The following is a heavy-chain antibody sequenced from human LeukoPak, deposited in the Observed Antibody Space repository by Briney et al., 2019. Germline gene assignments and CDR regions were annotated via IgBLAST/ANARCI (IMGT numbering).Heavy chain of an antibody. D-gene: IGHD3-22*01. Sequence: SETLSLTCTVSGGSVSSGSYYWSWIRQPPGKGLEWIGNIYYSGSTYYNPSLKSRVTISVDTSKNQFSLKLSSVTAADTAVYYCARVSDLFYYDSSGQEAYFDYWGQGTLVTVSS. CDR3: ARVSDLFYYDSSGQEAYFDY. V-gene: IGHV4-61*01. J-gene: IGHJ4*02. CDR1: GGSVSSGSYY. CDR2: IYYSGST.